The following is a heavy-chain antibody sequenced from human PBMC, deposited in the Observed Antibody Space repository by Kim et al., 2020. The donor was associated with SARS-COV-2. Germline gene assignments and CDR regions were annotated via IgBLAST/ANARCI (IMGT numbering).Heavy chain of an antibody. V-gene: IGHV3-33*01. CDR1: GFTFSSYG. CDR3: ARDRSYASYDY. J-gene: IGHJ4*02. Sequence: GESLKISCEGSGFTFSSYGMNWVRQPPGKGLEWVAGIQFDGSKTYYADSVRGRFTVSRDDSKNTVYLQLSSLRAEDTALYFCARDRSYASYDYWGQGTLVTVSS. D-gene: IGHD2-2*01. CDR2: IQFDGSKT.